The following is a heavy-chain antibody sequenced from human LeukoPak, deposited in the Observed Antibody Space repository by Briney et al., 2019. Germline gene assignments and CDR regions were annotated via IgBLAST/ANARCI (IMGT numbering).Heavy chain of an antibody. CDR1: GFTFSSYW. CDR2: INSDGSST. CDR3: AKDLVTGSLDY. V-gene: IGHV3-74*01. D-gene: IGHD3-10*01. J-gene: IGHJ4*02. Sequence: GGSLRHSCAASGFTFSSYWMHWVRQAPGKGLVWVSRINSDGSSTTYADSVKGRFTISRANSENTLYLQMHSLRAEDTAVYYCAKDLVTGSLDYWGLGTLVTVSS.